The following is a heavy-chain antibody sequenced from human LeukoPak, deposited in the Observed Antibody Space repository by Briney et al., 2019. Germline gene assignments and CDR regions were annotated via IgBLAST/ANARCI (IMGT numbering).Heavy chain of an antibody. CDR2: ISTSSGYK. D-gene: IGHD3-10*01. CDR1: GFTFSSSS. Sequence: GGSLRLSCAASGFTFSSSSMNWVRQAPGKGLEWVSSISTSSGYKYYADSVKGRFTISRDNSKNSLYLQMNSLRAEDTAVYYCARNAKVGSSFDYWGQGTLVTVSS. J-gene: IGHJ4*02. V-gene: IGHV3-21*01. CDR3: ARNAKVGSSFDY.